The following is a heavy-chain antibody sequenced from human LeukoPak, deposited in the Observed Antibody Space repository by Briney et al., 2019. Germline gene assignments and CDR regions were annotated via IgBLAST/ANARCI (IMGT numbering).Heavy chain of an antibody. V-gene: IGHV3-30*02. CDR2: IRYDGSNK. J-gene: IGHJ5*02. D-gene: IGHD6-19*01. Sequence: GGSLRLSCAASGFTFSSYGMHWVRQAPGKGLEWVAFIRYDGSNKYYADSVKGRFTISRDNSKNTLYLQMNSLRAEDTAVYYCAKDADQYSSGWYLSSWGQGTLVTVSS. CDR3: AKDADQYSSGWYLSS. CDR1: GFTFSSYG.